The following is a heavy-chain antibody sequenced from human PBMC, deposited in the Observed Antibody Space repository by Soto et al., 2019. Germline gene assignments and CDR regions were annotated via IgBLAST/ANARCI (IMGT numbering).Heavy chain of an antibody. J-gene: IGHJ6*02. V-gene: IGHV2-5*01. Sequence: SGPTLGNPTQTLTLTCTFSGFSLTTSGVGVGWIRQPPGKALEWLALIYWNDDKRYSPSLKSRLTITKDTSKNQVVLTMTNMDPVDTATYYCAHVPYYYDRSGDWYYYYDGMDVWGQGTTVTVSS. CDR1: GFSLTTSGVG. CDR2: IYWNDDK. CDR3: AHVPYYYDRSGDWYYYYDGMDV. D-gene: IGHD3-22*01.